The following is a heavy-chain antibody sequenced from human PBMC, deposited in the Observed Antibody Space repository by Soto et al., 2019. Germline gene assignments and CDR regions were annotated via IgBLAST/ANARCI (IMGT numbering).Heavy chain of an antibody. D-gene: IGHD2-2*01. Sequence: GESLKISCKGSGYSFTSYWIGWVRQMPGKGLEWMGIIYPGDSDTRYSPSFQGQVTISADKSISTAYLQWSSLKASDTAMYYCARHHRLLGYYYYYGMDVWGQGTTVTVSS. J-gene: IGHJ6*02. V-gene: IGHV5-51*01. CDR2: IYPGDSDT. CDR3: ARHHRLLGYYYYYGMDV. CDR1: GYSFTSYW.